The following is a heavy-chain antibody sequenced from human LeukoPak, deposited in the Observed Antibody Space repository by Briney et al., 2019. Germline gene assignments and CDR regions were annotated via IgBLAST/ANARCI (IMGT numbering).Heavy chain of an antibody. Sequence: SETLSLTCTVSGASVSSYYWSWIRQPPGKGLEWIGYIYYSGSTNYNPSLKSGITISVDTSKNQFSLRLSSVTAADTAVYFCAMGFWYEEYFQHWGQGSLVIVSS. J-gene: IGHJ1*01. D-gene: IGHD6-13*01. CDR1: GASVSSYY. V-gene: IGHV4-59*02. CDR3: AMGFWYEEYFQH. CDR2: IYYSGST.